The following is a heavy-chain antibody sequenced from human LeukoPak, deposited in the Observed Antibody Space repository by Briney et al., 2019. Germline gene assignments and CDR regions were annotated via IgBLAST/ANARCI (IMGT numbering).Heavy chain of an antibody. D-gene: IGHD5-12*01. CDR2: INPASGGT. V-gene: IGHV1-2*02. Sequence: ASVKVSCKASGYTFTRYYLHWVRQAPGQGLEWMGWINPASGGTNYAQNFQGRVTMTRDTSISTAYMELSRLRSDDTAVYYCARDRGIVATIYYWFDPWGQGTLVTVSS. J-gene: IGHJ5*02. CDR1: GYTFTRYY. CDR3: ARDRGIVATIYYWFDP.